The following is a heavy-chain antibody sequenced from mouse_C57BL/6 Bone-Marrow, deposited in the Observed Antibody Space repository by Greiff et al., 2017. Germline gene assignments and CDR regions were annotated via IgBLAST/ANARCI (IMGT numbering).Heavy chain of an antibody. J-gene: IGHJ3*01. CDR3: ARKAYYSNYCFAY. CDR2: IRSGSSTI. D-gene: IGHD2-5*01. Sequence: EVKVVESGGGLVKPGGSLKLSCAASGFTFSDYGMHWVRQAPEKGLEWVAYIRSGSSTIYYADTVKGRFTISRDNAKNTLFLQMTSLSSEDTAMYYCARKAYYSNYCFAYWGQGTLVTVSA. V-gene: IGHV5-17*01. CDR1: GFTFSDYG.